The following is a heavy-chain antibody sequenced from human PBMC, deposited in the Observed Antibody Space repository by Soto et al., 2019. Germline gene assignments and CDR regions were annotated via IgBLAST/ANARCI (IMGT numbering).Heavy chain of an antibody. CDR3: AREHTSYYDFWSGYGMDV. J-gene: IGHJ6*02. D-gene: IGHD3-3*01. Sequence: PGGSLRLSCAASGFTFRSYGMHWVRQAPGKGLEWVAVIWYDGSNKYYADSVKGRFTISRDNSKNTLYLQMNSLRAEDTAVYYCAREHTSYYDFWSGYGMDVWGQGTTVTVSS. V-gene: IGHV3-33*01. CDR1: GFTFRSYG. CDR2: IWYDGSNK.